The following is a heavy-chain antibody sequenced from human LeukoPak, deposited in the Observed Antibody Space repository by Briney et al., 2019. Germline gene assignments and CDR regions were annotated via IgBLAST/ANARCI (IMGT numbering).Heavy chain of an antibody. CDR2: MNPNSGNT. J-gene: IGHJ5*02. Sequence: GASVKVSCKASGYTFTSYDINWVRQATGQGLEWMGWMNPNSGNTGYAQKFQGRVTMTRNTSISTAYMELSSLRSEDTAVYYCARGHRPVRGVYNWFDPWGQGTLVTVSS. CDR3: ARGHRPVRGVYNWFDP. CDR1: GYTFTSYD. V-gene: IGHV1-8*01. D-gene: IGHD3-10*01.